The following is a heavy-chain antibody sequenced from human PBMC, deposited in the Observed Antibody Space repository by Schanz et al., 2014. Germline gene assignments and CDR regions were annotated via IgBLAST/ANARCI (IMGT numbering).Heavy chain of an antibody. V-gene: IGHV3-11*05. D-gene: IGHD3-10*01. J-gene: IGHJ6*02. Sequence: QAQLVESGRGLVKPGGSLRLSCAASGFTFSTYAMSRVRQAPGQGLEWVSYISGTTTYTNYADSVKGQFSIARGNAKNALFLQMNRLRAEYTAVYYCARDFYDRRGYGSGCCLGDCMDVWGQGTTVTVSS. CDR1: GFTFSTYA. CDR3: ARDFYDRRGYGSGCCLGDCMDV. CDR2: ISGTTTYT.